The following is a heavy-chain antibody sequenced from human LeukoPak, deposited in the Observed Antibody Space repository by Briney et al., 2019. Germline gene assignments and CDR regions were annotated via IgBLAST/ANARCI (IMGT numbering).Heavy chain of an antibody. CDR3: ARDLRVSWFDP. J-gene: IGHJ5*02. Sequence: ASVKLSCNASGYTFTSYGIRWVRHASGQGLEWMGWISAYNGNTNYAQKLQGRVNMTTDTSTSTAYMELRSLRSDDTAVYYCARDLRVSWFDPWGQGTLVTVSS. CDR2: ISAYNGNT. CDR1: GYTFTSYG. V-gene: IGHV1-18*01.